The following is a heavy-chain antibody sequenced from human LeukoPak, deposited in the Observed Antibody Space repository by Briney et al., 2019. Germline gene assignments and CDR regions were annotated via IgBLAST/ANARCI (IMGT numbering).Heavy chain of an antibody. CDR1: GLTFSTSG. J-gene: IGHJ3*02. CDR3: AREGSGDNAFDI. Sequence: PGGSLRPSCAASGLTFSTSGTSSVSPAPGRWLGWAANINQDGSEKYYVDSTKGRFTISRDNVKNSLYLQMNSLRAEDTAVYYCAREGSGDNAFDIWGQGTMVTVSS. CDR2: INQDGSEK. D-gene: IGHD3-10*01. V-gene: IGHV3-7*01.